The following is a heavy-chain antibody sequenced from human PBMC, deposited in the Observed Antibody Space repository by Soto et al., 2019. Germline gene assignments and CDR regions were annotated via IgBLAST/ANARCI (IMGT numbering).Heavy chain of an antibody. J-gene: IGHJ4*02. CDR1: GGTFSSYA. CDR3: ASDYYDSSGPPC. CDR2: IIPIFGTA. Sequence: SVKVSCKASGGTFSSYAISWVRQAPGQGLEWMGGIIPIFGTANYAQKFQGRVTITADESTSTAYMELSSLRSEDTAVYYCASDYYDSSGPPCWGQGTLVTVS. V-gene: IGHV1-69*13. D-gene: IGHD3-22*01.